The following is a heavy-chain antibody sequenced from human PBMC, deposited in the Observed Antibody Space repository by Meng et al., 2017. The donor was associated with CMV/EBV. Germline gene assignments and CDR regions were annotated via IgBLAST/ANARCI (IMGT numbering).Heavy chain of an antibody. V-gene: IGHV3-73*01. J-gene: IGHJ3*02. CDR3: TRRQFAYCGGDCSGDDAFDI. Sequence: GGSLRLSCAASGFTFSGSAMHWVRQASGKGLEWVGRIRSKANSYATAYAASVKGRFTISRDDSKNTAYLQMNSLKTEDTAVYYCTRRQFAYCGGDCSGDDAFDIWGQGTMVTVSS. CDR2: IRSKANSYAT. D-gene: IGHD2-21*01. CDR1: GFTFSGSA.